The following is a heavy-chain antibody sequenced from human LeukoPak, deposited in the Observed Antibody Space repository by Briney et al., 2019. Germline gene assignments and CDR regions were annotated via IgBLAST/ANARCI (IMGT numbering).Heavy chain of an antibody. Sequence: SETLSLTCTVSGGSISSSSYYWGWIRQPPGKGLEWIGSIYYSGSTYYNPSLKSRVTISVDTSKNQFSLKLSSVTAADTAVYYYASLSGGVDSGYDKPPYYFDYWGQGTLVTVSS. CDR3: ASLSGGVDSGYDKPPYYFDY. V-gene: IGHV4-39*01. CDR1: GGSISSSSYY. CDR2: IYYSGST. J-gene: IGHJ4*02. D-gene: IGHD5-12*01.